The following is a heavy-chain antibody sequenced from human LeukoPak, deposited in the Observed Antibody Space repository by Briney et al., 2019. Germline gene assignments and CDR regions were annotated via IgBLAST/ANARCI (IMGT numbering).Heavy chain of an antibody. CDR3: ASAAGTFGWFDP. D-gene: IGHD6-13*01. Sequence: GGSLRLSCAASGFTFSSYSMNWVRQAPGKGLEWVSSISSSSSYIYYADSVKGRFTISRDNAKNSLYLQMNSLRAEDTAVYYCASAAGTFGWFDPWGQGTLVTVSS. CDR1: GFTFSSYS. J-gene: IGHJ5*02. V-gene: IGHV3-21*01. CDR2: ISSSSSYI.